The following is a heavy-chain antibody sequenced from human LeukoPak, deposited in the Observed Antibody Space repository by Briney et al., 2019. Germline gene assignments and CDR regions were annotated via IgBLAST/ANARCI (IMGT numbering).Heavy chain of an antibody. CDR1: GFTFSSYS. Sequence: GGSLRLSCEASGFTFSSYSMNWVRQAPGKGLEWVSSISTSSTYIYYADSVKGRFTISRDSAKNSLYLQMNSLRAEDTAVYYCAREGSGSYPPSLDYWGQGTLVTVSS. J-gene: IGHJ4*02. D-gene: IGHD3-10*01. V-gene: IGHV3-21*01. CDR3: AREGSGSYPPSLDY. CDR2: ISTSSTYI.